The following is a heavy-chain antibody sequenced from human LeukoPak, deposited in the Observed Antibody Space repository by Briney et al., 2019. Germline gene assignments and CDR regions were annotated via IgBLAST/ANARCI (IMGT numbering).Heavy chain of an antibody. CDR3: TVAIVAPMWDC. V-gene: IGHV3-15*01. D-gene: IGHD5-12*01. CDR2: IRSKTGGGTI. Sequence: GGSLRLSCAASGFTFGNAWMSWVRQAPGKGLEWVGRIRSKTGGGTIDYAAPVKGRFTISRDDSKNTLYLQMSSLKNEDTAVYYCTVAIVAPMWDCWGQGTLVTVSS. J-gene: IGHJ4*02. CDR1: GFTFGNAW.